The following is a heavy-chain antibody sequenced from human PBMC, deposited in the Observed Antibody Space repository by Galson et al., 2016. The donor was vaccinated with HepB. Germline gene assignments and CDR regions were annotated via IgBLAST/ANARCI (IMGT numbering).Heavy chain of an antibody. Sequence: SVKVSCKASGYTVTSHAIHWVRQAPGHRLEWMGWITVGNGNTKYSQKFQGRVTFTGDTSASTAYMELSSLRSEYTYVFYWARVRPCGGSGCSGFDYLGQGTLGTVSS. J-gene: IGHJ4*02. CDR1: GYTVTSHA. CDR2: ITVGNGNT. D-gene: IGHD2-15*01. CDR3: ARVRPCGGSGCSGFDY. V-gene: IGHV1-3*01.